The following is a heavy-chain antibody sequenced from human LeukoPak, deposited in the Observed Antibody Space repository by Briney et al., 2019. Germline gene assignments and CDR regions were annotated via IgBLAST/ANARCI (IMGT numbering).Heavy chain of an antibody. CDR2: ISVRSNYI. CDR1: GYTFSSYS. D-gene: IGHD3-22*01. V-gene: IGHV3-21*01. Sequence: AGGSLRLSCAASGYTFSSYSINWVRQAPGKGLEWVSSISVRSNYIYYADSVRGRFRISRDDARDPLYLQMNSLRAEDTAVYYCVRLRRNSDTSGFYYYYDFWGQGTLVTVSS. J-gene: IGHJ4*02. CDR3: VRLRRNSDTSGFYYYYDF.